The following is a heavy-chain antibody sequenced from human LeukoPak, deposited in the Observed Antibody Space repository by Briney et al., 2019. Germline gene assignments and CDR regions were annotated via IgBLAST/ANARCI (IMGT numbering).Heavy chain of an antibody. Sequence: GSLRLSCAASGFPFNAYWMTWVRQAPGKGREGVANIRQDGDTKYYVDSVKGRFTISRDNAMNSLYLQMNSLRAEDTAIYYCARSLPYGTTWYGRSDFWGQGTLVTVSS. CDR1: GFPFNAYW. J-gene: IGHJ4*02. V-gene: IGHV3-7*03. CDR2: IRQDGDTK. CDR3: ARSLPYGTTWYGRSDF. D-gene: IGHD6-13*01.